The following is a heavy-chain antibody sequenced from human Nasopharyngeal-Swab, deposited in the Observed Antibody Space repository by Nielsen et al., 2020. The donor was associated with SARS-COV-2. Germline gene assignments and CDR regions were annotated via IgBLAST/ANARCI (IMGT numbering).Heavy chain of an antibody. V-gene: IGHV4-34*01. D-gene: IGHD3-22*01. CDR1: GGSFSAYD. J-gene: IGHJ4*02. Sequence: SHTLSLTCAVYGGSFSAYDWGWIRPRPGKGLGWIGAINHSGNTTYKPSLKSRVTISLDTPKYQFSLKLGSVTAAAQAVYYCARGVAGVSMIVVVLTGGSYHFDHWGQGTLVTVSS. CDR2: INHSGNT. CDR3: ARGVAGVSMIVVVLTGGSYHFDH.